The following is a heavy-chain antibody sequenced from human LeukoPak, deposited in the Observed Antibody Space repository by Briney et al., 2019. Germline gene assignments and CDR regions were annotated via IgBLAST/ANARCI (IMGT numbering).Heavy chain of an antibody. Sequence: TGGSLRLSCAASGFTFSSYAMSWVRQAPGKGLEWVSAISSNGGSTYYADSVKGRFTISRDNSKNTLYLQMSSLRAEDTAVYYCVNLAKFAGEDYWGQGTLVTVSS. CDR2: ISSNGGST. CDR3: VNLAKFAGEDY. D-gene: IGHD3-10*01. V-gene: IGHV3-64D*06. CDR1: GFTFSSYA. J-gene: IGHJ4*02.